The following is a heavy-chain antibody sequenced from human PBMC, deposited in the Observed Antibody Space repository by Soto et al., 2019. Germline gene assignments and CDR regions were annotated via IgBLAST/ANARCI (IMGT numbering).Heavy chain of an antibody. CDR3: TSDTFGLRDT. J-gene: IGHJ5*02. V-gene: IGHV1-69*13. Sequence: SVKVSCKASGGTFSSYAISWVRQAPGQGLEWMGGIIPIFGTANYAQKFQGRVTITADSALFLQMNSLSAEDTAIYYCTSDTFGLRDTWGQGTLVTVSS. CDR1: GGTFSSYA. CDR2: IIPIFGTA. D-gene: IGHD3-16*01.